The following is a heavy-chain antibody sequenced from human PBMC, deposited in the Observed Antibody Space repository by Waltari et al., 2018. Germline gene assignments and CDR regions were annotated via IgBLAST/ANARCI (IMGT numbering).Heavy chain of an antibody. CDR3: ARGRGYSVVVRGVDTGFCWFDP. Sequence: QVQLQQWGAGLLSPLETLSLTCAVYGGSFSGYYWTWIRQPPGKGLEWIGEINHSGSTNYNPSLKSRVTISIDTPRNQFSLKLSSVTAADTAVYYCARGRGYSVVVRGVDTGFCWFDPWGQGTLVTVSS. CDR2: INHSGST. D-gene: IGHD3-10*01. CDR1: GGSFSGYY. V-gene: IGHV4-34*01. J-gene: IGHJ5*02.